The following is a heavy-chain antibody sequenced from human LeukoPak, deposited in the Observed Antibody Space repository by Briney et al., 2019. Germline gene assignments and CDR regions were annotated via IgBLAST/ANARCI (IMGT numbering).Heavy chain of an antibody. Sequence: SETLSLTCTVSGGSISSRPYYWGWVRQPPGKGLEWIGTISYSGTTYYKPSLRSRVTISVDTSKNQFYLRLTSVTAADTAVYYCARDRGSSPAGYWGQGTLVTVSS. J-gene: IGHJ4*02. CDR1: GGSISSRPYY. V-gene: IGHV4-39*07. D-gene: IGHD3-16*01. CDR3: ARDRGSSPAGY. CDR2: ISYSGTT.